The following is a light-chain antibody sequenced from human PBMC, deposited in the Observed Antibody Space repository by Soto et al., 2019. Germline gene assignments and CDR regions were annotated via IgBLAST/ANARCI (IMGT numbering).Light chain of an antibody. CDR3: QQYGSSPPFT. CDR1: QSVSSSY. J-gene: IGKJ1*01. Sequence: EIALTQSPGTLSLSPGERATLSCRASQSVSSSYLAWYQQKPGQAPRLLIYGASSRATGIPDRFSGSGSGTDFTLTISRLEPEDFAVYYCQQYGSSPPFTFGQGTKVEIK. CDR2: GAS. V-gene: IGKV3-20*01.